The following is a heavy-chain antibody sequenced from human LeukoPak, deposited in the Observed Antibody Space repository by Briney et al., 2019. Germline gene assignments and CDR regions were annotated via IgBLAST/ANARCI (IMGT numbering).Heavy chain of an antibody. V-gene: IGHV4-39*07. Sequence: SETLSLTCTVSGGSISSNSYYWGWIRQPPGKGLEWIGSIYYSGSTYYNPSLKSRVTISVDTSKNQFSLKLSSVTAADTAVYYCASYSYYYDSSGYFDYWGQGTLVTVSS. J-gene: IGHJ4*02. CDR1: GGSISSNSYY. D-gene: IGHD3-22*01. CDR3: ASYSYYYDSSGYFDY. CDR2: IYYSGST.